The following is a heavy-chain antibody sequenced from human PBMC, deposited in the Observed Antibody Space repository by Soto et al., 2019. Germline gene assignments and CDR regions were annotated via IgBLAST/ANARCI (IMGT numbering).Heavy chain of an antibody. CDR2: IYPGDSNT. CDR3: ARHAYDFWSGHPNPRYYYGMDV. V-gene: IGHV5-51*01. CDR1: GYSFTSYW. J-gene: IGHJ6*02. Sequence: GESLKISCKGSGYSFTSYWIGWVRQMPGKGLERMGIIYPGDSNTRYSPSLQGQVTISVDKSISTAYLQWSSLKATDTAMYYCARHAYDFWSGHPNPRYYYGMDVWGQGTTVTVS. D-gene: IGHD3-3*01.